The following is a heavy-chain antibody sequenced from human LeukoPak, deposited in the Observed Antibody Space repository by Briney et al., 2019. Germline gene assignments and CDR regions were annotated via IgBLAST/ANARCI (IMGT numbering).Heavy chain of an antibody. D-gene: IGHD6-25*01. CDR1: GYTFTSYG. CDR3: ARVAARRYYFDY. V-gene: IGHV1-18*01. Sequence: ASVKVSCKASGYTFTSYGISWVRQAPGQGLEWMGWISAYNGNTNYAQKLQGRVTMTTDISTSTAYMELRSLRSDDTAVYYCARVAARRYYFDYWGQGTLVTVSS. J-gene: IGHJ4*02. CDR2: ISAYNGNT.